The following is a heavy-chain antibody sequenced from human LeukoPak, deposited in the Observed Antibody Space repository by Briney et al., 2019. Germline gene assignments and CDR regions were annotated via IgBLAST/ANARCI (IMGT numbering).Heavy chain of an antibody. CDR3: TRANTVSIFGVIILGAFDI. CDR1: GFTVSSNY. Sequence: GGSLRLSCAASGFTVSSNYMSWVRQAPGKGLEWVSVIYSGGSTYYADPVKGRFTISRDNSKNTLYLQMNSLRAEDTAVYYCTRANTVSIFGVIILGAFDIWGQGTMVTVSS. CDR2: IYSGGST. V-gene: IGHV3-53*01. J-gene: IGHJ3*02. D-gene: IGHD3-3*01.